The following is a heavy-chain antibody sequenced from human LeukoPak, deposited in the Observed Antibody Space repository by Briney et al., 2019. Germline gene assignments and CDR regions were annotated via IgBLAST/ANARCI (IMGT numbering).Heavy chain of an antibody. V-gene: IGHV3-66*01. D-gene: IGHD3-16*01. CDR3: ARDLLFMGGLIYV. Sequence: PGGSLRLSCAASEFTVNNNYIRWVRQAPGKGLEWVSDIYNDGTTYYADSVKGRFTISRDYPRSTLYLQMNSLRVEDTASYYCARDLLFMGGLIYVWGQGTLVTVSS. J-gene: IGHJ4*02. CDR1: EFTVNNNY. CDR2: IYNDGTT.